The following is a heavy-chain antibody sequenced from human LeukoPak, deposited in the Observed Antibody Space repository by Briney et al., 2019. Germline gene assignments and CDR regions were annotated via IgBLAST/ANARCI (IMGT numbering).Heavy chain of an antibody. CDR3: VRVGYRYVINDWSRTALGAYPTKYYYHMDV. D-gene: IGHD5-18*01. CDR2: IDPSGGT. CDR1: GGSFNDYY. V-gene: IGHV4-34*01. Sequence: SESLSRTCAVYGGSFNDYYWGWIRQPPGKGLEWIGEIDPSGGTNYSPSLKSRVTISVDTSKNQFSLKLSSVAAADTAVYFCVRVGYRYVINDWSRTALGAYPTKYYYHMDVWDKGATVTVSS. J-gene: IGHJ6*03.